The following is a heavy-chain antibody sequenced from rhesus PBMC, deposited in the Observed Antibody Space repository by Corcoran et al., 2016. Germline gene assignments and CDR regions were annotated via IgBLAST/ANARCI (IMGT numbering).Heavy chain of an antibody. CDR2: IGGSSWNS. CDR1: GGSLNAYY. V-gene: IGHV4-165*02. J-gene: IGHJ4*01. D-gene: IGHD1-26*01. CDR3: ARNMAIGTNYVFYYDY. Sequence: QVQLQESGPGLMKPSETLSLTCAVSGGSLNAYYWNWIRQPPGKGLEWIGYIGGSSWNSYYNPPLRRRVTISTDTSKNQFSLKLTSGTAADTAVYYCARNMAIGTNYVFYYDYWGQGVLVTVSS.